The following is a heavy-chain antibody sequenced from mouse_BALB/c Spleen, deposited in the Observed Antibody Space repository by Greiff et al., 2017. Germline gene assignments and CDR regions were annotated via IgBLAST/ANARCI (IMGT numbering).Heavy chain of an antibody. V-gene: IGHV3-2*02. J-gene: IGHJ3*01. CDR3: ARGGYYQAWFAY. CDR2: ISYSGST. CDR1: GYSITSDYA. D-gene: IGHD2-3*01. Sequence: VQLQESGPGLVKPSQSLSLTCTVTGYSITSDYAWNWIRQFPGNKLEWMGYISYSGSTSYNPSLKSRISITRDTSKNQFFLQLNSVTTEDTATYYCARGGYYQAWFAYWGQGTLVTVSA.